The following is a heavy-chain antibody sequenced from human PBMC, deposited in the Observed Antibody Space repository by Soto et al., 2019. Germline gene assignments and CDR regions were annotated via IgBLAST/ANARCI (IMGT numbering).Heavy chain of an antibody. V-gene: IGHV3-53*01. CDR3: ARQQIPGELTAFDI. CDR2: IYSGGST. D-gene: IGHD3-10*01. CDR1: GFIVSSNY. Sequence: GGSLRISCAASGFIVSSNYMSWVRQAPGKGLEWVSVIYSGGSTYYADSVKGRFTISRDNSKNTLYLQMNSLRAEDTAVYYCARQQIPGELTAFDIWGQGTMVTVSS. J-gene: IGHJ3*02.